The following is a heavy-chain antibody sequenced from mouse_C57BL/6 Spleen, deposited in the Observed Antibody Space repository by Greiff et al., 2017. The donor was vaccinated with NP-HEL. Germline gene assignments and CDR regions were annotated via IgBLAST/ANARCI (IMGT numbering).Heavy chain of an antibody. V-gene: IGHV1-69*01. Sequence: QVQLQQPGAELVMPGASVKLSCKASGYTFTSYWMHWVKQRPGQGLEWIGEIDPSDSYTNYNQKFKGKSTLTVDKSSSTAYMQLSSLTSEDSAVYYCASTGYYCDYWGQGTTLTVSS. CDR3: ASTGYYCDY. CDR1: GYTFTSYW. CDR2: IDPSDSYT. J-gene: IGHJ2*01. D-gene: IGHD4-1*01.